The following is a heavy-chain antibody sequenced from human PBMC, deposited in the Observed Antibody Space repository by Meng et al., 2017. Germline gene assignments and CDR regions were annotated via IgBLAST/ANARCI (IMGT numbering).Heavy chain of an antibody. CDR1: GDTFTSYY. Sequence: QGERVQCGAEGKNTGASLKVSCKASGDTFTSYYMPWVRQAPGQWLEWMGIINPSGVSTSYAQKFQGRVTMTRDTSTSTVYMELSSLRSEDTAVYYCARGGNVRDGCNYWGQGTLVTVSS. J-gene: IGHJ4*02. V-gene: IGHV1-46*01. CDR2: INPSGVST. CDR3: ARGGNVRDGCNY. D-gene: IGHD5-24*01.